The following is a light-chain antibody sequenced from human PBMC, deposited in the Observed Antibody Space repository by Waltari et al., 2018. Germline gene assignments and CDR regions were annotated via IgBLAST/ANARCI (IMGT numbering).Light chain of an antibody. Sequence: EIVMTQSPATLSVSPGERATPPCRASQSVSSNLAWYQQKPGQAPRLLIYGASTRATGIPARFSGSGSGTEFTLTISSLQSEDFAVYYCQQYNNWPGWTFGQGTKVEIK. J-gene: IGKJ1*01. V-gene: IGKV3-15*01. CDR2: GAS. CDR3: QQYNNWPGWT. CDR1: QSVSSN.